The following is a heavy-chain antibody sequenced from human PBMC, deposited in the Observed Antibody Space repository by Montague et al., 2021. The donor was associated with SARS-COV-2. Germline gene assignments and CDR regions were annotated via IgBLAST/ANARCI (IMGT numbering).Heavy chain of an antibody. J-gene: IGHJ4*02. Sequence: SETLSLTCTVSGASVRTYYWSWIRQPAGKKLEWMWHLYTSGSTYYNPSFNSRVTMSLDASKNLFSLNLSSMTAADTAVYYCARDGADYSFAYYHELDYWGQGTAVTVSS. D-gene: IGHD2-15*01. CDR2: LYTSGST. V-gene: IGHV4-4*07. CDR3: ARDGADYSFAYYHELDY. CDR1: GASVRTYY.